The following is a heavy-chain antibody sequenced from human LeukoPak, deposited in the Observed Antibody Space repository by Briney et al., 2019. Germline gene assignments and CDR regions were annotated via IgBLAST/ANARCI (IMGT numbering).Heavy chain of an antibody. D-gene: IGHD1-7*01. CDR1: GHTFTDYY. CDR3: ARAGTGTRSWDY. V-gene: IGHV1-69-2*01. J-gene: IGHJ4*02. CDR2: VDPEDGET. Sequence: GASVKVSCKASGHTFTDYYMHWVQQAPGKGLEWMGRVDPEDGETIYAEKFQGRVTITADTSTDTAYMELSSLRSEDTAVYYCARAGTGTRSWDYWGQGTLVTVSS.